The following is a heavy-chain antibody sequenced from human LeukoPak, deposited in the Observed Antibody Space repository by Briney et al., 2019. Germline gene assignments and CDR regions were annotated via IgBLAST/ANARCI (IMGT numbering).Heavy chain of an antibody. V-gene: IGHV3-7*03. Sequence: ETLSLTCAVYGGSFSGYYWSWIRQPPGKGLEWVANIKQDGSEEYYVDSVKGRFTISRDNAQKSLYLQMNSLRAEDTAVYYCARGVTMVRGALNYWGQGTLVTVSS. CDR3: ARGVTMVRGALNY. J-gene: IGHJ4*02. CDR1: GGSFSGYY. CDR2: IKQDGSEE. D-gene: IGHD3-10*01.